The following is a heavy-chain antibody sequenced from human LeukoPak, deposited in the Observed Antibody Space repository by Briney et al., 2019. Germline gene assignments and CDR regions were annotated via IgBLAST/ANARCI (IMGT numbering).Heavy chain of an antibody. CDR2: INPNSGGT. CDR3: ARGGDYYDSSGYYDDAFDI. V-gene: IGHV1-2*02. J-gene: IGHJ3*02. D-gene: IGHD3-22*01. Sequence: ASVKVSCKASGYTFTGYYMHWVRQAPGQGLDWMGWINPNSGGTNYAQKFQGRVTMTRDTSISTAYMELSRLRSGDTAVYYCARGGDYYDSSGYYDDAFDIWGQGTMVTVSS. CDR1: GYTFTGYY.